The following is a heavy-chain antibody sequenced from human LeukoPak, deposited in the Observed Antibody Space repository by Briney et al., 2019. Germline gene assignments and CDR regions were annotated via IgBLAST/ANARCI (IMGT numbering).Heavy chain of an antibody. CDR2: IYYSGST. V-gene: IGHV4-39*01. D-gene: IGHD3-22*01. J-gene: IGHJ3*02. CDR1: GGSISSSSYY. CDR3: ARGMIVVVIRRDDAFDI. Sequence: PSETLSLTCTVSGGSISSSSYYWGWIRQPPGKGLEWIGSIYYSGSTYYNPSLKSRVTISVDTSKNQFSLKLSSMTAADTAVYYCARGMIVVVIRRDDAFDIWGQGTMVTVSS.